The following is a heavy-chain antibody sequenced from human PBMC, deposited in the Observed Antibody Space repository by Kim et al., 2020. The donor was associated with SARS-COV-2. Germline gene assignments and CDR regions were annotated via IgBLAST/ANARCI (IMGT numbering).Heavy chain of an antibody. CDR1: GYTFTSYD. D-gene: IGHD3-9*01. Sequence: ASVKVSCKASGYTFTSYDINWVRQATGQGLEWMGWMNPNSGNTGYAQKFQGRVTMTRNTSISTAYMELSSLRSEDTAVYYCASGLRYFDWLRDAFDIWGQGTMVTVSS. CDR3: ASGLRYFDWLRDAFDI. J-gene: IGHJ3*02. CDR2: MNPNSGNT. V-gene: IGHV1-8*01.